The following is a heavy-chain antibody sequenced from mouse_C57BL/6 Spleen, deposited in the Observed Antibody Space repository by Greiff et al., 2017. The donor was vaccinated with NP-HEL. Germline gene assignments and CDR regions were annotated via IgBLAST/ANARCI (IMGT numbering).Heavy chain of an antibody. CDR1: GYAFTNYL. V-gene: IGHV1-54*01. J-gene: IGHJ3*01. D-gene: IGHD4-1*01. CDR3: ATGGWDGFAY. Sequence: VQLQQSGAELVRPGTSVKVSCKASGYAFTNYLIEWVKQRPGQGLEWIGVINPGSGGTNYNEKFKGKATLTADKSSSTAYMQLSSLTSEDSAVYFCATGGWDGFAYWGQGTLVTVSA. CDR2: INPGSGGT.